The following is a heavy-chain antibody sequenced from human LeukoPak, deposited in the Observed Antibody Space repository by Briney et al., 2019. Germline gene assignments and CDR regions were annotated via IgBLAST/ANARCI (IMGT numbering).Heavy chain of an antibody. Sequence: PSETLSLTCSVSDASISSFYLSWIRQPAGKGLEWIGHIETGGRTNYYLSLRSRVTMSTDTSKKQFSLNLTSVTAADTAIYYCAIGNRWFVPWGQGTLVTVSS. J-gene: IGHJ5*02. CDR3: AIGNRWFVP. CDR2: IETGGRT. D-gene: IGHD4-23*01. CDR1: DASISSFY. V-gene: IGHV4-4*07.